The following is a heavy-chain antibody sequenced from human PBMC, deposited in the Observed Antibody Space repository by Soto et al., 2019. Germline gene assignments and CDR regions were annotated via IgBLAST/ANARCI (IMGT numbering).Heavy chain of an antibody. Sequence: GGSLRVSCAVSGCNVMRYWMSWVRQAPGKGLEWVANIKQDGSEKYYVDSVKGRFTISRDNAKNSLYLQMYSLRAEDTAVYYCARDERSSSCSYHHYRMAVSGQGTTVTVSS. D-gene: IGHD6-13*01. CDR1: GCNVMRYW. CDR2: IKQDGSEK. V-gene: IGHV3-7*01. CDR3: ARDERSSSCSYHHYRMAV. J-gene: IGHJ6*02.